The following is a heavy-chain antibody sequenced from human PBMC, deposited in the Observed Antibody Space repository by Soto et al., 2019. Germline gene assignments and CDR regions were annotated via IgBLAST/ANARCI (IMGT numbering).Heavy chain of an antibody. Sequence: VQLVESGGGLVQPGRSLRLSCAASGFTFDDYAMHWVRQAPGKGLEWVSGISWNSGSIGYADSVKGRFTISRDNAKNSLYLQMNSLRAEDTALYYCAKDLSPHLGYCSSWGQGTLVTVSS. V-gene: IGHV3-9*01. CDR1: GFTFDDYA. CDR3: AKDLSPHLGYCSS. J-gene: IGHJ4*02. CDR2: ISWNSGSI. D-gene: IGHD2-2*01.